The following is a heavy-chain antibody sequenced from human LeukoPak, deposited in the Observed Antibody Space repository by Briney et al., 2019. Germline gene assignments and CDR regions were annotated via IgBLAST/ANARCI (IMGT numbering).Heavy chain of an antibody. D-gene: IGHD2-2*01. Sequence: ASVKVSCKASGYTFTSYGISWVRQAPGQGLEWMGWISAYNGSTNYAQKLQGRVTMTTDTSTSTAYMELRSLRSDDTAVYYCARVEGDLGYCSSTSCLNFDYWGQGTLVTVSS. CDR3: ARVEGDLGYCSSTSCLNFDY. CDR2: ISAYNGST. V-gene: IGHV1-18*01. J-gene: IGHJ4*02. CDR1: GYTFTSYG.